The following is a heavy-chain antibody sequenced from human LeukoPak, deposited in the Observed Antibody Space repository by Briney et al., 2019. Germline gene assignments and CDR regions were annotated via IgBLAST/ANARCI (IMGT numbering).Heavy chain of an antibody. D-gene: IGHD1-26*01. CDR2: IYDNGRT. CDR1: GASISSGDYY. Sequence: SETLSLTCTVSGASISSGDYYWTWIRQPPGKGLEWIGYIYDNGRTDFNPSLKSRVTISVDTSKNQFSLKLSSVTAADTAVYYCASYSGSYWGSFDYWGQGTLVTVSS. V-gene: IGHV4-30-2*01. CDR3: ASYSGSYWGSFDY. J-gene: IGHJ4*02.